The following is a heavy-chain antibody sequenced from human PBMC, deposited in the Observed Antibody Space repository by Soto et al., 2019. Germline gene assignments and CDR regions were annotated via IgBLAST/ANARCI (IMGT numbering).Heavy chain of an antibody. Sequence: SETLSLTCAVYGGSFSGYYWSWIRQPPGKGLEWIGEINHSGSTNYNPSLKSRVTISVDTSKKQFSLKLSSVTAADTAVYYCARADSMVRGVIITDYYGMDVWGQATTVTVSS. V-gene: IGHV4-34*01. D-gene: IGHD3-10*01. CDR3: ARADSMVRGVIITDYYGMDV. CDR2: INHSGST. CDR1: GGSFSGYY. J-gene: IGHJ6*02.